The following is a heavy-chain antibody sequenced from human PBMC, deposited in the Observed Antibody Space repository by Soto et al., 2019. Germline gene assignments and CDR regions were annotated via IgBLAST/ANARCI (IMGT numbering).Heavy chain of an antibody. D-gene: IGHD2-2*01. V-gene: IGHV3-23*01. Sequence: PGGSLRLSCAASGFTFSSYAMSWVRQAPGKGLEWVTAISGSGGSTYYADSVKGRLTISRDNSKNTLYLQMNSLRAEDTAVYYCAKATDPVVPAAAQFDYWGQGTLVTVSS. CDR1: GFTFSSYA. CDR3: AKATDPVVPAAAQFDY. J-gene: IGHJ4*02. CDR2: ISGSGGST.